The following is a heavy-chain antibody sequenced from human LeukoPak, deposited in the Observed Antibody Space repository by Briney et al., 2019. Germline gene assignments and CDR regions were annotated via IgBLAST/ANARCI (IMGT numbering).Heavy chain of an antibody. CDR3: ARDNRGGSYDSSGYYGAFDI. CDR2: IYHSGST. Sequence: PSETLSLTCTVSGGSISSGGYYWSWIRQPPGKGLEWIGYIYHSGSTYYNPSLKSRVTISVDRSKNQFSLKLSSVTAADTAVYYCARDNRGGSYDSSGYYGAFDIWGQGTMVTVSS. V-gene: IGHV4-30-2*01. J-gene: IGHJ3*02. D-gene: IGHD3-22*01. CDR1: GGSISSGGYY.